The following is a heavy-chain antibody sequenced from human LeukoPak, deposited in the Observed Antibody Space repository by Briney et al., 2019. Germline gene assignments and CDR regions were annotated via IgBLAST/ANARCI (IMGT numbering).Heavy chain of an antibody. CDR1: GFTFSSYT. V-gene: IGHV3-23*01. J-gene: IGHJ4*02. CDR3: ARGRAAAGARIDY. Sequence: PGGSLRLSCAASGFTFSSYTMSWVRQAPGKGLEWVSSISGSGGNTYYADSVKGRFTVSRDNAKNTLDLQMNSLRAEDTAVYYCARGRAAAGARIDYWGQGTLVTVSS. D-gene: IGHD6-13*01. CDR2: ISGSGGNT.